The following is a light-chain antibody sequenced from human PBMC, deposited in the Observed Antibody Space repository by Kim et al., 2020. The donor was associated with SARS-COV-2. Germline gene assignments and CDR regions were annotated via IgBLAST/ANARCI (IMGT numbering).Light chain of an antibody. Sequence: EIVLTQFPGTLSLSPGDRVTLSCRASLSLSTNYFAWHQQKPGQAPRLLIYDVSTRATGIPDRFTGSGSGTDFTLTISRLEPEDFAVYYCQQYDTSPWTFGQGTKVEIK. CDR2: DVS. CDR1: LSLSTNY. V-gene: IGKV3-20*01. CDR3: QQYDTSPWT. J-gene: IGKJ1*01.